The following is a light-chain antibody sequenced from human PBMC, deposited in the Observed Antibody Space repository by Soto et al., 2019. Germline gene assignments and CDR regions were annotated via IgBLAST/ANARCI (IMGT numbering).Light chain of an antibody. CDR2: EVS. V-gene: IGLV2-14*01. CDR1: SSDVGGYNY. Sequence: QSALTQPASVSGSPGQSITISCTGTSSDVGGYNYVSWYQQHPGKAPKLLIHEVSNRPSGISKRFSASKSGNTASLTISGLQAEDEADYYCSSYTSRATVTFGGGTKLTVL. CDR3: SSYTSRATVT. J-gene: IGLJ2*01.